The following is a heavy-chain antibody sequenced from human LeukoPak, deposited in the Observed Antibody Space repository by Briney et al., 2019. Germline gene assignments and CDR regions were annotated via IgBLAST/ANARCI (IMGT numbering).Heavy chain of an antibody. CDR2: INPNSGGT. Sequence: GASVKVSCKASGYTFTSYAMHWVRQAPGQRLEWMGWINPNSGGTNYAQKFQGRVTMTRDTSISTAYMELSRLRSDDTAVYYCARDRDFGVPDYWGQGTLVTVSS. D-gene: IGHD3-3*01. J-gene: IGHJ4*02. CDR1: GYTFTSYA. CDR3: ARDRDFGVPDY. V-gene: IGHV1-2*02.